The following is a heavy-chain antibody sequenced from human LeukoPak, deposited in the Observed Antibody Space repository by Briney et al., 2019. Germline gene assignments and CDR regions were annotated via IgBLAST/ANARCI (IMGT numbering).Heavy chain of an antibody. CDR1: GYTFTSYA. CDR3: ARDPPNCSGGSCYLSGYFDY. Sequence: ASVKVSCKASGYTFTSYAMNWVRQAPGQGLEWTGWINTNTGNPTYAQGFTGRFVFSLDTSVSTAYLQISSLKAEDTAVYYCARDPPNCSGGSCYLSGYFDYWGQGTLVTVSS. V-gene: IGHV7-4-1*02. D-gene: IGHD2-15*01. J-gene: IGHJ4*02. CDR2: INTNTGNP.